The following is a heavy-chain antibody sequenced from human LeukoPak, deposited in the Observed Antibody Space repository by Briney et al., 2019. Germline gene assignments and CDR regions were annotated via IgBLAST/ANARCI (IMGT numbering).Heavy chain of an antibody. CDR2: MCYSGST. CDR1: GGSISSSGYY. CDR3: ARDFRGGYDFWSGYYTPYYFDY. V-gene: IGHV4-39*07. J-gene: IGHJ4*02. D-gene: IGHD3-3*01. Sequence: SETLSLTCTVSGGSISSSGYYWGWIRQPPGKGLEWIGSMCYSGSTYYNPSLKSRVTISVDTSKNHFSLKLSSVTAADTAVYYCARDFRGGYDFWSGYYTPYYFDYWGQGTLVTVSP.